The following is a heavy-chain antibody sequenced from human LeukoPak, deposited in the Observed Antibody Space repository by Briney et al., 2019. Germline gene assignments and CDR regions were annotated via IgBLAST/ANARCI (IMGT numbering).Heavy chain of an antibody. CDR1: GFTFSSYS. CDR2: ISSSSSYI. V-gene: IGHV3-21*01. Sequence: GGSLRLSCAASGFTFSSYSMNWVRQAPGKGLEWVSSISSSSSYIYYADSVKGRFTISRDNAKNSLYLQMNSLRAEDTAVYYCAKAHEYSSSWYPGYYFAYWGQGTLVTVSS. J-gene: IGHJ4*02. CDR3: AKAHEYSSSWYPGYYFAY. D-gene: IGHD6-13*01.